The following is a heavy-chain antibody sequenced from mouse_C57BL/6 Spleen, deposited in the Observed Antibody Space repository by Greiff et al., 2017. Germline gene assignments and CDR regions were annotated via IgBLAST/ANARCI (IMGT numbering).Heavy chain of an antibody. CDR3: ARWATLDYYAMYY. V-gene: IGHV1-9*01. Sequence: QVQLQQSGAELMKPGASVKLSCKATGYTFPGYWIEWVKQRPGHGLEWIGEIVPGSGSTNYNEKFKGKATFTADTSSNTSYMQLSSLTTEYSAIFYGARWATLDYYAMYYWGQGTSVTVSS. D-gene: IGHD3-1*01. CDR2: IVPGSGST. J-gene: IGHJ4*01. CDR1: GYTFPGYW.